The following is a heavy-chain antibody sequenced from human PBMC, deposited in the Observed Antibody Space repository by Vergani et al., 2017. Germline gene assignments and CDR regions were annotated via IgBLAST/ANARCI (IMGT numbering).Heavy chain of an antibody. V-gene: IGHV3-48*01. Sequence: EVQLVESGGGLVQPGGSLRLSCAASGFTFSSYSMNWVRQAPGKGLEWVSYISSSSSTIYYADSVKGRSTISRDNAKNSLYLQMNSLRAEDTAVYYCARVDIVVSRGLDYWGQGTLVTVSS. CDR1: GFTFSSYS. J-gene: IGHJ4*02. CDR3: ARVDIVVSRGLDY. CDR2: ISSSSSTI. D-gene: IGHD2-21*01.